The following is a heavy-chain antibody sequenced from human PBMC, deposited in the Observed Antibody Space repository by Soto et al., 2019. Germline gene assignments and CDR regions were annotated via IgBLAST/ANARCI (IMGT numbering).Heavy chain of an antibody. CDR2: INHSGST. CDR1: GGSFSGYY. Sequence: SETLSLTCAVYGGSFSGYYWSWIRQPPGKGLEWIGEINHSGSTNYNPSLKSRVTISVETSKNQFSLKLSSVTAADTAVYYCARRRSSRYYYYYGMDVWGQGTTVTVSS. CDR3: ARRRSSRYYYYYGMDV. D-gene: IGHD6-13*01. V-gene: IGHV4-34*01. J-gene: IGHJ6*02.